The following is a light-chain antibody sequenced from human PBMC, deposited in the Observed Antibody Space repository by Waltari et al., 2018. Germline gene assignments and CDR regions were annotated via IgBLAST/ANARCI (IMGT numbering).Light chain of an antibody. Sequence: DIVMTQSPDLLAVSVGERATISCNSTQSLTYKANKRNYLAWYQKKFGQPPKLLIYWASIWESGVPDRFTGSGSGKEFTLTITNLQAEDVAVYYCQQYYGTLRSFGQGTRLEIK. V-gene: IGKV4-1*01. CDR2: WAS. J-gene: IGKJ1*01. CDR3: QQYYGTLRS. CDR1: QSLTYKANKRNY.